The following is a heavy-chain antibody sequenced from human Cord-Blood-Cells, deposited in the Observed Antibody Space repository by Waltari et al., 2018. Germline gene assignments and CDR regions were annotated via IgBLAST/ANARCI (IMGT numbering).Heavy chain of an antibody. D-gene: IGHD5-18*01. Sequence: EVQLVESGGGLVQPGGSLRLSCAASGFTFSSYWMSWVRQAPGEGLGWVANIKKDGSEKYYVDYVKGRFTISRDNAKNSLYLQMNSLRAEDTAVYYCARGGYSYGYWGQGTLVTVSS. J-gene: IGHJ4*02. CDR1: GFTFSSYW. CDR3: ARGGYSYGY. CDR2: IKKDGSEK. V-gene: IGHV3-7*01.